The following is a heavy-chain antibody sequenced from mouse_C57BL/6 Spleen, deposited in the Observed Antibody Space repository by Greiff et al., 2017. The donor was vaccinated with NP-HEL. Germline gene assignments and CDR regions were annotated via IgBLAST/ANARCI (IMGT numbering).Heavy chain of an antibody. CDR3: ARWGTVVATRAMDY. D-gene: IGHD1-1*01. J-gene: IGHJ4*01. CDR1: GYTFTSYW. Sequence: QVQLQQPGAELVKPGASVKLSCKASGYTFTSYWMHWVKQRPGQGLEWIEMIHPNSGSTNYNEKFKSKATLTVDKSSSTAYMQLSSLTSEDSAVYYCARWGTVVATRAMDYWGQGTSVTVSS. V-gene: IGHV1-64*01. CDR2: IHPNSGST.